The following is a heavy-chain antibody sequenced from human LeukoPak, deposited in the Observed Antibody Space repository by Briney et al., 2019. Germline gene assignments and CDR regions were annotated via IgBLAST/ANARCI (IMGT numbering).Heavy chain of an antibody. CDR1: GFTFSSYG. J-gene: IGHJ4*02. V-gene: IGHV3-30*18. Sequence: GGSLRLSCAASGFTFSSYGMHWVRQAPGKGLEWVVVISHDGSNKNYADSVKGRFTISRDNSKNTLYLQMNSLRPEDTAVYYCAKDTDDYLLDWGQGTLVTVSS. D-gene: IGHD5-12*01. CDR2: ISHDGSNK. CDR3: AKDTDDYLLD.